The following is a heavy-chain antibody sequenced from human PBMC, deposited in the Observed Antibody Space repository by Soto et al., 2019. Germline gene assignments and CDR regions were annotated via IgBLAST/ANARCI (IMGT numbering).Heavy chain of an antibody. Sequence: SETLSLTCTLSGGSISSGGNYWSWIRQHPGTGLEWIGYIYYSGSTNYNPSLKSRVTISLDTSKNQFSLKLSSVTAADTAVYYCARASDSWEQLAAVALGIWGQGTMVTVSS. CDR3: ARASDSWEQLAAVALGI. J-gene: IGHJ3*02. D-gene: IGHD6-6*01. CDR1: GGSISSGGNY. CDR2: IYYSGST. V-gene: IGHV4-61*08.